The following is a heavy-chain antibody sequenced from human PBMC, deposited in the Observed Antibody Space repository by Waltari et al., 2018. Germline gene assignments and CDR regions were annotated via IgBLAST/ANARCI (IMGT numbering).Heavy chain of an antibody. CDR1: GGSISSSSYP. CDR3: ARRDGLRFLEWSGLDYWYFDL. Sequence: QLQLQESGPGLVKPSETLSLTCTVSGGSISSSSYPWGWIRQPPGQGLERIGSIYYSGSTYYNPSLKRRFTISVDTSKNQFSLKLSSVTAADTAVYYCARRDGLRFLEWSGLDYWYFDLWGRGTLVTVSS. V-gene: IGHV4-39*01. CDR2: IYYSGST. D-gene: IGHD3-3*01. J-gene: IGHJ2*01.